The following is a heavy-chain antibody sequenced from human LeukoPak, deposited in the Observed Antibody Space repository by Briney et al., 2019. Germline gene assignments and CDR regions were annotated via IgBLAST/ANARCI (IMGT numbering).Heavy chain of an antibody. CDR3: ASLGDARLDY. Sequence: PSQTLSLTCTVSGGSISSGGYYWSWIRQPPGKGLEWIGYIYHSGSTHYNPSLKSRVTISVDRSKNQFSLKLSSVTAADTAVYYCASLGDARLDYWGQGTLVTVSS. D-gene: IGHD3-16*01. CDR2: IYHSGST. J-gene: IGHJ4*02. CDR1: GGSISSGGYY. V-gene: IGHV4-30-2*01.